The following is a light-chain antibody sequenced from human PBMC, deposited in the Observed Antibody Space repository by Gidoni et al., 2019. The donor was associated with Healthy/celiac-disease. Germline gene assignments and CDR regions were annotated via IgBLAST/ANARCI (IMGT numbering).Light chain of an antibody. CDR1: QSVSSSY. V-gene: IGKV3-20*01. Sequence: EIVLTQPPGTLSLSPGERATLPCRASQSVSSSYLAWYQQQPGQAPQLLIYGASSRATGIPDRFSGGGSGTDFTLTISRLEPEDFAVYYCQQYGSSPPVTFGGGTKVEIK. J-gene: IGKJ4*01. CDR3: QQYGSSPPVT. CDR2: GAS.